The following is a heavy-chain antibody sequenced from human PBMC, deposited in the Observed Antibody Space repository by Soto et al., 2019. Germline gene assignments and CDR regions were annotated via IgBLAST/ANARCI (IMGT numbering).Heavy chain of an antibody. CDR3: ARGPPGSSSWYWYFDL. Sequence: EVQLLESGGTLVQPGGSLRLSCSASGFTFSNYAMSWVRQAPGKGLEWVSGIGGGGGVAYYADSVTGRFTMSRDNSKNTLYLQMDSLRAEDTAVYFCARGPPGSSSWYWYFDLWGRGTLVSVSS. V-gene: IGHV3-23*01. CDR1: GFTFSNYA. CDR2: IGGGGGVA. D-gene: IGHD6-13*01. J-gene: IGHJ2*01.